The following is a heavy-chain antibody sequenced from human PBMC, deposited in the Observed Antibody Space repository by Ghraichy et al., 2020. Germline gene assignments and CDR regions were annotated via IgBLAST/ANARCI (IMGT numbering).Heavy chain of an antibody. CDR2: IYYSGST. CDR1: GGSITTTNYY. Sequence: SETLSLTCTVSGGSITTTNYYWGWIRQPPGKGLEWIGNIYYSGSTYYNPSLRSRVTISVDTSKSQFSLKLSSVTDADTAVYYCLCSVSGWFDPWGQGTLVTVSS. V-gene: IGHV4-39*01. CDR3: LCSVSGWFDP. D-gene: IGHD2-21*01. J-gene: IGHJ5*02.